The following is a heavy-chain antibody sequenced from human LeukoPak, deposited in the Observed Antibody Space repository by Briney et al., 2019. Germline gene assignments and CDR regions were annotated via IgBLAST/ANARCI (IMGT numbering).Heavy chain of an antibody. J-gene: IGHJ4*02. CDR3: AGGFGSYSPDY. V-gene: IGHV3-48*03. Sequence: PGGSLRLSCAASGFTLSTFELNCVRQAPGEGREWVSYISSSGTTVYYADSVKGRFTISRDNARSALYLQMNSLRAEDTAVYYCAGGFGSYSPDYWGQGTLVTVSS. CDR1: GFTLSTFE. D-gene: IGHD3-10*01. CDR2: ISSSGTTV.